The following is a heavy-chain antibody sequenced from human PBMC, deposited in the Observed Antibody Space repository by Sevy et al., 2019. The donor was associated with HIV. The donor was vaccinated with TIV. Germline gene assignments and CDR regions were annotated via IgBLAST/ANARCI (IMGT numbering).Heavy chain of an antibody. V-gene: IGHV3-74*01. D-gene: IGHD2-15*01. CDR1: GLTFSDYW. CDR3: VAANSWEDY. CDR2: VNSDGSST. J-gene: IGHJ4*02. Sequence: GGSLRLSCAPSGLTFSDYWMHWVRQAPGKGPVWVSRVNSDGSSTTYADSVKGRFTISRDNTKNTLSLQMNSLRAEDTAVYYCVAANSWEDYWGQGTLVTVSS.